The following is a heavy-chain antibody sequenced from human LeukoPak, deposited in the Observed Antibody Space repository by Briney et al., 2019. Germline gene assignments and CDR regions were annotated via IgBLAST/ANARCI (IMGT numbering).Heavy chain of an antibody. V-gene: IGHV1-69*13. CDR3: ARGALRYFDWSFDY. Sequence: SVKVSCKASGGTFSSYAISWVRQAPGQGLEWMGGIIPIFGTANYAQKFQGRVTITADESTSTAYMELSSLRSEDTAVYYCARGALRYFDWSFDYWGQGTLVTVSS. J-gene: IGHJ4*02. CDR2: IIPIFGTA. CDR1: GGTFSSYA. D-gene: IGHD3-9*01.